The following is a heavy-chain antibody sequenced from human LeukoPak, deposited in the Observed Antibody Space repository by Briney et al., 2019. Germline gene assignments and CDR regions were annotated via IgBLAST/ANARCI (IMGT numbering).Heavy chain of an antibody. V-gene: IGHV3-11*01. Sequence: GESLRLSCAASGFTFSGYYMSWIRQAPGKGLEWVSYISSSGSTIYYAASVKGRFTISRENAKNSLYLQMNSLRAEDTAVYYCARTPATHTVTTTNWFDPWGQGTLVTVSS. J-gene: IGHJ5*02. CDR3: ARTPATHTVTTTNWFDP. CDR1: GFTFSGYY. CDR2: ISSSGSTI. D-gene: IGHD4-11*01.